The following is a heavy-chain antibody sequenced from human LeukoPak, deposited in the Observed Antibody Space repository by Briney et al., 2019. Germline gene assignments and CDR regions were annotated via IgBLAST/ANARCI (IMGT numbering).Heavy chain of an antibody. V-gene: IGHV3-21*01. CDR1: GFTFSSYS. D-gene: IGHD2-2*01. J-gene: IGHJ6*02. Sequence: GGSLRLSCAASGFTFSSYSMNWVRQAPGKGLEWVSSISSSSSYIYYADSVKGRFTISRDNAKNSLYLQMNSLRAEDTAVYYCARVPIVVVPAADHYYYYGMDVWGQGTTVTVSS. CDR3: ARVPIVVVPAADHYYYYGMDV. CDR2: ISSSSSYI.